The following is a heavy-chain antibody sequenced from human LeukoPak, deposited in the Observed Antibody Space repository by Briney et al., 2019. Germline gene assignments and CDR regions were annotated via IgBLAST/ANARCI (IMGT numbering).Heavy chain of an antibody. CDR2: ISSSGSTI. CDR3: ASDSRFTMVRGGDGMDV. J-gene: IGHJ6*02. CDR1: GFTFSSYE. Sequence: GGSLRLSCAASGFTFSSYEMNWVRQAPGKGLEWVSYISSSGSTIYYADSVKGRFTISRDNAKNSLYLQMNSLRAEDTAVYYCASDSRFTMVRGGDGMDVWGQGTPVTVSS. D-gene: IGHD3-10*01. V-gene: IGHV3-48*03.